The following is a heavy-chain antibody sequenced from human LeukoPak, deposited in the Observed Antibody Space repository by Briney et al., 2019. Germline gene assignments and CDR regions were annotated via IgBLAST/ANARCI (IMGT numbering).Heavy chain of an antibody. CDR2: ISDSGGST. Sequence: PGGSLRLSCAVSGITLGNYGMSWVRQPPGKGLEWVAGISDSGGSTNYADSVKGRFTISRDTPRNTLYLQMNSLRAEDTAVYYCAKVYSGGSFNWFDPWGQGTLVTVSS. D-gene: IGHD2-15*01. V-gene: IGHV3-23*01. CDR1: GITLGNYG. J-gene: IGHJ5*02. CDR3: AKVYSGGSFNWFDP.